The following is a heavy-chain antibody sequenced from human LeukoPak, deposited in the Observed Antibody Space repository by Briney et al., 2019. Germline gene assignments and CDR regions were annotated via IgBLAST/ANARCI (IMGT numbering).Heavy chain of an antibody. V-gene: IGHV4-4*07. Sequence: SETLSLTCTVSGGSISSYYWSWIRQPAGKGLEWIGRIYTSGSTNYNPSLKSRVTMSVDTSKNQFSLKLSSVTAADTAVYYCARDDIVVVPAAIAYYYYYGMDVWGRGTTVTVSS. CDR1: GGSISSYY. CDR2: IYTSGST. CDR3: ARDDIVVVPAAIAYYYYYGMDV. J-gene: IGHJ6*02. D-gene: IGHD2-2*01.